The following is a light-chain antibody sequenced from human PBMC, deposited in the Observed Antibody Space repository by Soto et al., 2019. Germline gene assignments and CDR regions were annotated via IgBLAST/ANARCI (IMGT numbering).Light chain of an antibody. CDR3: QQYHAWPPWP. CDR1: QSVSSN. V-gene: IGKV3-15*01. J-gene: IGKJ1*01. CDR2: GAS. Sequence: ETVMTQSPATLSVSPGERATLSCRASQSVSSNLPCYQQKPGQAPRLLIYGASTRATGIPTRFSGRGSGTEFTLTISHLQSDDFALYYCQQYHAWPPWPFGQGTKVEVK.